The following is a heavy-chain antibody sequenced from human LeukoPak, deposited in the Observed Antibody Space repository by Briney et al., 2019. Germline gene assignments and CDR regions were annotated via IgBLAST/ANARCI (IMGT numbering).Heavy chain of an antibody. J-gene: IGHJ4*02. CDR2: IWYDGSNK. V-gene: IGHV3-33*01. CDR3: ARDLRPWVAGTTLTDY. D-gene: IGHD6-19*01. Sequence: PGRSLRLSCAASGFTFSSYGMHWVRQAPGKGLEWVAVIWYDGSNKYYADSVKGRFTISRDNSKNTLYLQMNSLRAEDTAVCYCARDLRPWVAGTTLTDYWGQGTLVTVSS. CDR1: GFTFSSYG.